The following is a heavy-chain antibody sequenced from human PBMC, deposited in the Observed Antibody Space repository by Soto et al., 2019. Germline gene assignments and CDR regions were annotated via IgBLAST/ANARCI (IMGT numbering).Heavy chain of an antibody. CDR2: INYSGST. Sequence: QVQLQESGPGLVKPSQTLSLTCTVSGGSITSGDYYWSWIRQRPGKGLEWMGYINYSGSTYYNPSLKRRVTGRVNTAKNHSTLKPSSVTGADTAVYYCARVSAGYDRLAYFNGMDVWGQGTMVTVSS. CDR3: ARVSAGYDRLAYFNGMDV. J-gene: IGHJ6*02. CDR1: GGSITSGDYY. V-gene: IGHV4-30-4*08. D-gene: IGHD5-12*01.